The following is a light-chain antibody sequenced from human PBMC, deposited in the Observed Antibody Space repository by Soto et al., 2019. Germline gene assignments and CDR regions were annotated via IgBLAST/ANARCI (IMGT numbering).Light chain of an antibody. CDR2: VAS. J-gene: IGKJ4*01. Sequence: DIQMIQSPSSLSASVGDRVTITCRASQSIGNYLSWYQQKPGKAPKLLINVASTLQSGVPSRFSGSVSGTDFTLAISSLQPEDFATYYCQQSSSTPQTFGGGTRVEIK. V-gene: IGKV1-39*01. CDR3: QQSSSTPQT. CDR1: QSIGNY.